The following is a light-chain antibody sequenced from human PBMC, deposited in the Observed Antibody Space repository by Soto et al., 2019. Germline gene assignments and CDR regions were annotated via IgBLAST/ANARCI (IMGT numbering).Light chain of an antibody. CDR2: DVN. V-gene: IGLV2-14*01. J-gene: IGLJ1*01. CDR3: SSYTSSASYV. CDR1: SSDVGGYNY. Sequence: QSALTQPASVSGSPGQSITISCTGTSSDVGGYNYVSWYQQHPGKAPKLMIYDVNNRPSGVSHRFSGSKSGNTASLTISGLQAEDEAAYYCSSYTSSASYVFGIGTKLTVL.